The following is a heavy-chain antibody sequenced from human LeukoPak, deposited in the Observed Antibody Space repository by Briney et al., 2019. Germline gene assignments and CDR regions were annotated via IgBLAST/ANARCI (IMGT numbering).Heavy chain of an antibody. J-gene: IGHJ4*02. V-gene: IGHV3-48*01. CDR3: ARERGYSYGHSDY. D-gene: IGHD5-18*01. CDR1: GFTFSSYS. CDR2: ISSSSSTI. Sequence: AGGSLRLSCAASGFTFSSYSMNWVRQAPGKGLEWVSYISSSSSTIYYADSVKGRFTISRDNAKNSLYLQMNSLRAEDTAVYYCARERGYSYGHSDYWGQGTLVTVSS.